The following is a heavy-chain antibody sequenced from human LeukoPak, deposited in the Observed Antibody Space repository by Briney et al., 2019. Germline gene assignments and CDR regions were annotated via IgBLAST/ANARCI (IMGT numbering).Heavy chain of an antibody. CDR3: ASQTSADIVVVPAAAGYGMDV. CDR1: GYTFTGYY. CDR2: INPNSGGT. J-gene: IGHJ6*02. V-gene: IGHV1-2*02. D-gene: IGHD2-2*01. Sequence: GASVKVSCKASGYTFTGYYMHWVRQAPAQGLEWMGWINPNSGGTNYAQKFQGRVTMTRDTSISTAYMELSRLRSDDTAVYYCASQTSADIVVVPAAAGYGMDVWGQGTTVTVSS.